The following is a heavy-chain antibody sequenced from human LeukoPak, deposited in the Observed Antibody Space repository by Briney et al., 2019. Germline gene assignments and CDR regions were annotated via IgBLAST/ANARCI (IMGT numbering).Heavy chain of an antibody. D-gene: IGHD6-13*01. Sequence: ASVKVSCKASGYTFIGYYMHWVRQAPGQGLEWMGWINPNSGGTNYAQKFQGRVTMTRDTSISTAYMELSRLRSDDTAVYYCARGYPLSTTAAGTYFQYWGQGTLVTVSS. CDR2: INPNSGGT. V-gene: IGHV1-2*02. CDR1: GYTFIGYY. CDR3: ARGYPLSTTAAGTYFQY. J-gene: IGHJ1*01.